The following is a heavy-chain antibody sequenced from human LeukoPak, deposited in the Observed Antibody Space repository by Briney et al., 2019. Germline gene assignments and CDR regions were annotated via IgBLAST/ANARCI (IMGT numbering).Heavy chain of an antibody. CDR1: GFTFTMFG. CDR2: IWFDGSKT. CDR3: VRDTGYNKYDMDV. Sequence: GGSLRLSCAASGFTFTMFGIHWVRQAPGKGLEWVSVIWFDGSKTYYADSVKGRFTISRDTSQNTVFLQMNSLRAEDTAVYYCVRDTGYNKYDMDVWGKGTTVTVSS. J-gene: IGHJ6*04. V-gene: IGHV3-33*01. D-gene: IGHD1-14*01.